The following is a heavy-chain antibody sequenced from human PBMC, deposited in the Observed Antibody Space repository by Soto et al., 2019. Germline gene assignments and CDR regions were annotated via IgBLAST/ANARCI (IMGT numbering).Heavy chain of an antibody. CDR2: ISAYNGNT. CDR3: ARARITIFGVVIMSAFDI. V-gene: IGHV1-18*01. D-gene: IGHD3-3*01. CDR1: GYTFTSYG. Sequence: ASVKVSCKASGYTFTSYGISWVRQAPGQGLEWMGWISAYNGNTNYAQKLQGRVTMTTDTSTSTAYMELRSLRSDDTAVYYCARARITIFGVVIMSAFDIWGQGTMVTVSS. J-gene: IGHJ3*02.